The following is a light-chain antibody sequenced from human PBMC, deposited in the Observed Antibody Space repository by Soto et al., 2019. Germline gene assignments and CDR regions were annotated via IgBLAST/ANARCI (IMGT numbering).Light chain of an antibody. CDR2: LGS. J-gene: IGKJ5*01. V-gene: IGKV2-28*01. CDR1: QSRLHSNGYNY. CDR3: MPALQTPIP. Sequence: EIVLTESAGTRSLYQGEGGSISWRASQSRLHSNGYNYLDWYLPKPGQSPQLLIYLGSNRASGVPDRFSGSGSGTDGTLKLSRVEAEDGWVDYCMPALQTPIPVAQVTRLEI.